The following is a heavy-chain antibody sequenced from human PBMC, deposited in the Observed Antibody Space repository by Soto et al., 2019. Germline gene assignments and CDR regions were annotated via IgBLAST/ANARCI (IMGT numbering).Heavy chain of an antibody. V-gene: IGHV2-5*01. CDR2: IYWNDDK. CDR3: ARGPFYYLDSRGYVDY. J-gene: IGHJ4*02. Sequence: QITLKESGPTLVKPTQTLTLTCTFSGFSLTTSGVGVGWIRQPPGKALEWLALIYWNDDKYYSPFMENRLTVTKDTSNNQVVFTMTNMDPVDTATYYWARGPFYYLDSRGYVDYWGQGTLVTVSS. D-gene: IGHD3-22*01. CDR1: GFSLTTSGVG.